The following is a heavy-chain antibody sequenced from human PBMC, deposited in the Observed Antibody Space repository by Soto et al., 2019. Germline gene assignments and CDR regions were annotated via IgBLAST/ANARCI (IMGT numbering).Heavy chain of an antibody. J-gene: IGHJ6*02. CDR3: AREGVAPYYYYGMDI. D-gene: IGHD5-12*01. Sequence: GASVKVSCKVSGYTLTDLSMLWVRQAPGKGLEWMGGFDPEDDERIYAQKFQGRVTMTEDTSTDTAYMELRSLRSDDTAVYYCAREGVAPYYYYGMDIWGQGTPVTVSS. CDR1: GYTLTDLS. V-gene: IGHV1-24*01. CDR2: FDPEDDER.